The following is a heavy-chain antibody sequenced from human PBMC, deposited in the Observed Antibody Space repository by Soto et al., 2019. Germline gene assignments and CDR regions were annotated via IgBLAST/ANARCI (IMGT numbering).Heavy chain of an antibody. CDR1: GAPITSGAYS. V-gene: IGHV4-30-2*01. D-gene: IGHD2-21*02. CDR3: ARDMSGCSSSDCYLSGWFDP. CDR2: IYQSGST. J-gene: IGHJ5*02. Sequence: QLQLRESGSGLVKPSQTLSLTCTVSGAPITSGAYSWSWIRQPPGKGLEWIGFIYQSGSTHYNPSLKSRVTISVDRSKNHFSLQLTSLTAAATAVYYCARDMSGCSSSDCYLSGWFDPWGPGTLVTVSS.